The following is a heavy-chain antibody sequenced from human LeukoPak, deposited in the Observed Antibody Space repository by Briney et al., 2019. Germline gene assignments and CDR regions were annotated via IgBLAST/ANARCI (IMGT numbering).Heavy chain of an antibody. J-gene: IGHJ4*02. Sequence: SETLSLTCTVSGGSISSSSYYWSWIRQPAGKGLEWIGRIYASGSTNYNPSLKSRVTISVDTSKNQFSLKLSSVTAADTAVYYCARTRYDYVWGSYPGPLGYWGQGTLVTVSS. D-gene: IGHD3-16*01. CDR1: GGSISSSSYY. V-gene: IGHV4-61*02. CDR2: IYASGST. CDR3: ARTRYDYVWGSYPGPLGY.